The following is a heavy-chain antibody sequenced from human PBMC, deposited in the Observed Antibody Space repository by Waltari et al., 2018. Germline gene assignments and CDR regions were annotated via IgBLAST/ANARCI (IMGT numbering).Heavy chain of an antibody. CDR2: IYYSGST. V-gene: IGHV4-59*01. Sequence: QVQLQESGPGLVKPSETLSLTCTVPGGSISSYYWSWIRQPPGKGLEWIGYIYYSGSTNYNPSLKNRVTISVDTSKNQFSLKLSSVTAADTAVYYCARTSIAARPAWFDPWGQGTLVTVSS. CDR3: ARTSIAARPAWFDP. D-gene: IGHD6-6*01. J-gene: IGHJ5*02. CDR1: GGSISSYY.